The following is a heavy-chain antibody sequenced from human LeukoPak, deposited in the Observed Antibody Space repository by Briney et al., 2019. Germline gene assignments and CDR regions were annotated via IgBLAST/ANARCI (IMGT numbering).Heavy chain of an antibody. CDR3: ARWLYSSGWAIDY. D-gene: IGHD6-19*01. J-gene: IGHJ4*02. CDR1: GFILSSYY. CDR2: IRQDGSAQ. V-gene: IGHV3-7*01. Sequence: PGGSLRLSCAASGFILSSYYMIWVRQAPGKGLEWVANIRQDGSAQFYADSVKGRFTISRDNAKNSLYLHMNSLRDEDTAVYYCARWLYSSGWAIDYWGQGTLVTVSS.